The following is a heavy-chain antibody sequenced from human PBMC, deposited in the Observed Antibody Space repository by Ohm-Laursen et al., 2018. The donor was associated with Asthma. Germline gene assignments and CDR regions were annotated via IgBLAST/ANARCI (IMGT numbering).Heavy chain of an antibody. CDR1: GYTFTRFA. CDR3: ARGITFSDY. Sequence: VSSVKVSCKASGYTFTRFAVNWVRQAPGQGLEWLGWINTNTGNPTFAQGLTGRFVLSLDPSVSTAYLQISSLKAEDTAVYYCARGITFSDYWGQGTLVTVSS. V-gene: IGHV7-4-1*02. CDR2: INTNTGNP. D-gene: IGHD3-16*01. J-gene: IGHJ4*02.